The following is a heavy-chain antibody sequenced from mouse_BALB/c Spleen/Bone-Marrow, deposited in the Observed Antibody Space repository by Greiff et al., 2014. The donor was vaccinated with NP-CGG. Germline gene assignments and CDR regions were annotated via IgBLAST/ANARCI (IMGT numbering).Heavy chain of an antibody. D-gene: IGHD2-10*02. CDR3: ARKYGDY. V-gene: IGHV1-80*01. Sequence: VQLQQSGAELVRPGSSVKISCMASGYPFSSYWMNWVKQRPGQGLEWIGQIYPGDGETNYNGKFKGNATLTADKSSSTAYMQLISLTSEDSAVYFCARKYGDYWGQGTTLTVSS. CDR2: IYPGDGET. CDR1: GYPFSSYW. J-gene: IGHJ2*01.